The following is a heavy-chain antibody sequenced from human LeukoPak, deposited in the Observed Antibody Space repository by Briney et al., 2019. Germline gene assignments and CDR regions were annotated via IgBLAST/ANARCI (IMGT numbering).Heavy chain of an antibody. J-gene: IGHJ4*02. CDR3: ARVPPYYNFWSGYADY. Sequence: ASVNVSFTASVYTFTSNYMHWVRHAPGQGLEWMGIINPSGGSTSYTQKFQGRVTMTRNTATTTVYMELSSLTFEDPAVYYCARVPPYYNFWSGYADYWGQGTLVTVS. CDR2: INPSGGST. CDR1: VYTFTSNY. D-gene: IGHD3-3*01. V-gene: IGHV1-46*01.